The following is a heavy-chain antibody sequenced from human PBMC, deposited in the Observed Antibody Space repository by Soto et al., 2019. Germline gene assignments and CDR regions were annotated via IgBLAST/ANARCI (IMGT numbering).Heavy chain of an antibody. CDR2: IFSNDEK. D-gene: IGHD6-13*01. CDR1: GFSLSNAGLG. J-gene: IGHJ5*02. Sequence: SGPTLVNPTETLTLTCTVSGFSLSNAGLGVSWIRQPPGKALEWLAHIFSNDEKSYSTSLKSRLTISKDTSKSQVVLTMTNMDPVDTATYYCALTYSTSWYWFDPWGQGTLVTVSS. CDR3: ALTYSTSWYWFDP. V-gene: IGHV2-26*04.